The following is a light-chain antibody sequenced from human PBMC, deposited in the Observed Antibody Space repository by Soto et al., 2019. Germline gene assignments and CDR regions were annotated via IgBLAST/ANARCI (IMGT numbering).Light chain of an antibody. V-gene: IGKV1-33*01. CDR2: GAS. J-gene: IGKJ4*01. Sequence: DIQMTQSTSSLSASVGDRVSITCQASQDISKFLNWYQQKPGKAPKVLIYGASNLETGVPLRFSGSGSGTDFTFTISSLQPEDIATYYCQQNDDDPLTFGGGTKVEIK. CDR3: QQNDDDPLT. CDR1: QDISKF.